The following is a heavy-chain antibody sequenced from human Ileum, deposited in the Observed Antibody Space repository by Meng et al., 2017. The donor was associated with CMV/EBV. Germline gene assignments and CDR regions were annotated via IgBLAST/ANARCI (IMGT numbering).Heavy chain of an antibody. D-gene: IGHD7-27*01. CDR2: IYRGGST. J-gene: IGHJ4*02. Sequence: GGSLRLSCGASGLTVSSNYMSWVRQVPGKGLEWVAGIYRGGSTYYADSVKGRFTISRDNVQNTLHLQMDTLRGDDTAVYYCAREHTGAAENFYHDYWGQGTLVTVSS. CDR3: AREHTGAAENFYHDY. V-gene: IGHV3-66*02. CDR1: GLTVSSNY.